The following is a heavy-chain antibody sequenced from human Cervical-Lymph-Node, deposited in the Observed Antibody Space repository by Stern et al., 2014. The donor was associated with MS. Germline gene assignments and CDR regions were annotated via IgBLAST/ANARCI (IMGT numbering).Heavy chain of an antibody. V-gene: IGHV3-30*18. CDR3: AKGLEWEYGDYIFDH. CDR2: LSYDGKNK. Sequence: LQLVESGGGVVQPGNSLRISCAASGFTFRNYGMHWVRQAPGKGLEWVAVLSYDGKNKDYADSVWDRFTVSRDTSKNTLYLQMNNLRAEDTAVYYCAKGLEWEYGDYIFDHWGQGTLVTVSS. CDR1: GFTFRNYG. D-gene: IGHD4-17*01. J-gene: IGHJ4*02.